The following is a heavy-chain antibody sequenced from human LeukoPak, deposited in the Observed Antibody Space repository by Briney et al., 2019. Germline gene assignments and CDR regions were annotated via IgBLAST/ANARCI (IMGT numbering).Heavy chain of an antibody. J-gene: IGHJ4*02. CDR2: IYPGDSDT. D-gene: IGHD3-22*01. CDR3: ASDHYYDSSASFGY. Sequence: GESLQISCNDSGSNFTSYWIAWARQVPGKGLEWMGIIYPGDSDTRYSPSFQGQVTISADKSISTAYLQWSSLKASDTAMYYCASDHYYDSSASFGYWGQGTLVTVSS. CDR1: GSNFTSYW. V-gene: IGHV5-51*01.